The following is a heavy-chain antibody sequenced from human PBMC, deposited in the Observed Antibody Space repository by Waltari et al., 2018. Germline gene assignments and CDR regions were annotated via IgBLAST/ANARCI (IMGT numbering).Heavy chain of an antibody. J-gene: IGHJ4*02. V-gene: IGHV3-30-3*01. CDR1: GFTFSSYA. CDR3: ARGRTVDY. D-gene: IGHD4-17*01. CDR2: ISYEGSNK. Sequence: QVQLVESGGGVVQPGRSLRLSCAASGFTFSSYAMHWVRQAPGKGLEWVAVISYEGSNKYYADSVKGRFTISRDNSKNTLYLQMNSLRAEDTAVYYCARGRTVDYWGQGTLVTVSS.